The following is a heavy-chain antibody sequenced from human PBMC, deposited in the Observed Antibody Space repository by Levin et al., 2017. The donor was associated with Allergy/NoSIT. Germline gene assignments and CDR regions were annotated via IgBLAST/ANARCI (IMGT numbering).Heavy chain of an antibody. CDR3: AKIPYDDNGGGRGAFDI. D-gene: IGHD3-22*01. CDR2: ISGSGGST. V-gene: IGHV3-23*01. Sequence: PGGSLRLSCAASGFTFSSYAVSWVRQAPGKGLEWVSGISGSGGSTYHADSVKGRFTISRDNSKNTLYLQMNSLRAEDTAIYYCAKIPYDDNGGGRGAFDIWGQGTMVTVSS. CDR1: GFTFSSYA. J-gene: IGHJ3*02.